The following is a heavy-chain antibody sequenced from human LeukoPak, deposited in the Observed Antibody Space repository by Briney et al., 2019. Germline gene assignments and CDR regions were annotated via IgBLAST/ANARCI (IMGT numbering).Heavy chain of an antibody. Sequence: PGGSLRLSCAASGFTFSSYAMSWLRQAPGKRLEWDSAISGSGGSTYYADSVKGRFTISRDNSKNTLYLQMNSLRAEDTAVYYCAVGYTVFGVVNYFDYWGQGTLVTVSS. V-gene: IGHV3-23*01. CDR2: ISGSGGST. CDR1: GFTFSSYA. CDR3: AVGYTVFGVVNYFDY. J-gene: IGHJ4*02. D-gene: IGHD3-3*01.